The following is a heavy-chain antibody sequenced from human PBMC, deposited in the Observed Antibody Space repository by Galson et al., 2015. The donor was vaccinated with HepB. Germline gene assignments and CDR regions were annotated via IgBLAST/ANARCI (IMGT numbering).Heavy chain of an antibody. D-gene: IGHD3-3*01. CDR2: IVVGSGNT. Sequence: SVKVSCKASGFTFTSSAVQWVRQARGQRLEWIGWIVVGSGNTNYAQKFQERVTITRDMSTSTAYMELSSLRSEDTAVYYCARTTYYDFWSADFPYYYYMDVWGKGTTVTVSS. J-gene: IGHJ6*03. CDR1: GFTFTSSA. CDR3: ARTTYYDFWSADFPYYYYMDV. V-gene: IGHV1-58*01.